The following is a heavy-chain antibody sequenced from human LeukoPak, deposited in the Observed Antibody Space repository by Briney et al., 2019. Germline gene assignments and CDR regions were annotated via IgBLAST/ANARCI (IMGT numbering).Heavy chain of an antibody. CDR3: AREVDIVVVPAAMLDY. CDR2: INPNSGGT. V-gene: IGHV1-2*02. J-gene: IGHJ4*02. CDR1: GYTFTGDY. D-gene: IGHD2-2*03. Sequence: ASVKVSCKASGYTFTGDYMRWVRQAPGQGLEWLGWINPNSGGTNYAQKFQGRVTMTRDTSISTAYMELSRLRSDDTAVYYCAREVDIVVVPAAMLDYWGQGTLVTVSS.